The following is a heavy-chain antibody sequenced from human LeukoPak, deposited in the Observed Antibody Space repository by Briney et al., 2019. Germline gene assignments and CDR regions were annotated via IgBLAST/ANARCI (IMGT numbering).Heavy chain of an antibody. V-gene: IGHV4-4*07. J-gene: IGHJ4*02. CDR3: ARGVGSSWYHY. D-gene: IGHD6-13*01. Sequence: SETLSLTCSVSGGSIRNYYWTWIRQPAGKGLEWIGRIHSSGSTYYSPSLKSRVSMSVDTSTNQFSLKLSSVTAADTAVYYCARGVGSSWYHYWGQGTLVTVSS. CDR1: GGSIRNYY. CDR2: IHSSGST.